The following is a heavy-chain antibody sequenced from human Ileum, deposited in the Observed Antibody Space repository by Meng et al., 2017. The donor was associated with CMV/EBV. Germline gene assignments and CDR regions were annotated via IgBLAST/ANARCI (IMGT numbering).Heavy chain of an antibody. Sequence: GASLKISCAASGFIFSNYAMHWVRQAPGKVLEWVADIADDGSRKYYADSVKGRFTISRDKSMNTLYLQISSLTAEDTAVYYCTKDQWGRSYSVKGMDVWGQGTTVTVSS. J-gene: IGHJ6*02. CDR2: IADDGSRK. CDR1: GFIFSNYA. D-gene: IGHD1-26*01. V-gene: IGHV3-30*04. CDR3: TKDQWGRSYSVKGMDV.